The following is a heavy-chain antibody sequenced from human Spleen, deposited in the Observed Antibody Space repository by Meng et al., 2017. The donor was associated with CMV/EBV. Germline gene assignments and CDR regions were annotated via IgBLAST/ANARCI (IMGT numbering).Heavy chain of an antibody. D-gene: IGHD4-23*01. CDR2: IYYSGST. Sequence: RGSAPGLGKPFRTRSLTCIVSGGSISSGDYYWGWIRQPPGKGLEWIGYIYYSGSTYYNPSLKSRVTISVDTSKNQFSLKLSSVTAADTAVYYCARNTVGTPPPQFDPWGQGTLVTVSS. CDR1: GGSISSGDYY. V-gene: IGHV4-30-4*08. J-gene: IGHJ5*02. CDR3: ARNTVGTPPPQFDP.